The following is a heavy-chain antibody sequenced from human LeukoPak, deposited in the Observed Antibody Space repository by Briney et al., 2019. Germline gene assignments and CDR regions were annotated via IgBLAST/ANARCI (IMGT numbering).Heavy chain of an antibody. Sequence: GGSLRLSCAASGFTFSSYAMSWVRQAPGKGLEWVSAISGSGGSTYYADSVKGRFTISRDNSKNTLYVQMNSLRADDKAVYYCAKDLAPWELISFDYWGQGTLVTVSS. D-gene: IGHD1-26*01. CDR3: AKDLAPWELISFDY. CDR1: GFTFSSYA. J-gene: IGHJ4*02. V-gene: IGHV3-23*01. CDR2: ISGSGGST.